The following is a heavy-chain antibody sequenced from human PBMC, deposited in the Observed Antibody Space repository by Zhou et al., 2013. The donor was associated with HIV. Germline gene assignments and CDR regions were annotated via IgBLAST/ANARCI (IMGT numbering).Heavy chain of an antibody. V-gene: IGHV1-69*12. CDR2: IIPYYDTK. CDR1: GGTFNT. Sequence: QVQLLQSGAEVKKPGSSLKVSCQASGGTFNTISWVRQAPGQGFEWLGGIIPYYDTKNYAQKFLGRLTLTADESKRTAYLELSGLTSEDTAVYYCARPAQRGSQFSVDFWGQGTLVTVSA. CDR3: ARPAQRGSQFSVDF. J-gene: IGHJ4*02.